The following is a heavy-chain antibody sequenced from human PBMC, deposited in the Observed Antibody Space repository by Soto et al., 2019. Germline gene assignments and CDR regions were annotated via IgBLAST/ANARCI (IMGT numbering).Heavy chain of an antibody. Sequence: GGSLRLSCAASGFTFSDYYMSWIRQAPGKGLEWVSYIHGRSSTTYHAHSVKGRFTISRDNVKNSLYLQMDSLRAEDTAVYYCARDGYDFWSGYSRPVNYYYGMDVWGQGTTVTVS. CDR2: IHGRSSTT. CDR1: GFTFSDYY. D-gene: IGHD3-3*01. J-gene: IGHJ6*02. CDR3: ARDGYDFWSGYSRPVNYYYGMDV. V-gene: IGHV3-11*04.